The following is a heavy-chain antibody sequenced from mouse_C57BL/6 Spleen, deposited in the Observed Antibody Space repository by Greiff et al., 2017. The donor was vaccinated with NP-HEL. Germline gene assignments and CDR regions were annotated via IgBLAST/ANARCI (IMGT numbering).Heavy chain of an antibody. D-gene: IGHD4-1*01. V-gene: IGHV2-5*01. CDR1: GFSLTSYG. J-gene: IGHJ2*01. CDR3: AKGANWDAFDY. CDR2: ILRGGST. Sequence: VKLMESGPGLVQPSQSLSITCTVSGFSLTSYGVHWVRQSPGKGLEWLGVILRGGSTDYNAAFMSRLSITKDNSKSQVFFKMNSLQADDTAIYYCAKGANWDAFDYWGQGTTLTVSS.